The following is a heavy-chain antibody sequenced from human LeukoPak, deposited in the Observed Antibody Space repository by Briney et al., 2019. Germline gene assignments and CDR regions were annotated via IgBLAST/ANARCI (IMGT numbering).Heavy chain of an antibody. V-gene: IGHV3-23*01. D-gene: IGHD2-15*01. CDR3: AKDREDIVVVVAATPGASFDY. J-gene: IGHJ4*02. Sequence: GGSLRLSCAASGFTFSSYAMSWVRQAPGKGLEWVSAISGSGGSTYYADSVKGRFTISRDNSKNTLYLQMNSLRAEDTAVYYCAKDREDIVVVVAATPGASFDYWGQGTLVTVSP. CDR1: GFTFSSYA. CDR2: ISGSGGST.